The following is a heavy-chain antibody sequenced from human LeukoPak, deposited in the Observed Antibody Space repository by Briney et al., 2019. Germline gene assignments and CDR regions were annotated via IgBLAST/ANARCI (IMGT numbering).Heavy chain of an antibody. V-gene: IGHV3-9*01. Sequence: QPGGSLRLSCAASGFTFDDYAMHWVRQAPGKGLEWVSGISWNSGSIGYADSVKGRFTISRDNAKNSLYLQMNSLRAEDTALYYCAKDSTNTVVPAAEFDYWGQGTLVTVSS. CDR2: ISWNSGSI. CDR3: AKDSTNTVVPAAEFDY. J-gene: IGHJ4*02. D-gene: IGHD2-2*01. CDR1: GFTFDDYA.